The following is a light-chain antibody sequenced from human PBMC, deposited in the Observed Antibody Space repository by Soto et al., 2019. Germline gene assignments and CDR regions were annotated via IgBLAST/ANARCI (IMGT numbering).Light chain of an antibody. CDR1: QSVLFNSKNKNY. J-gene: IGKJ4*01. Sequence: DIVMTQSPDSLAVSLGERATINCESSQSVLFNSKNKNYLAWYQQKPGQPPRLLIYWASTRESGVPDRFSGSGSGTDFTLTISRLQAEDVAVYYCQQYYNTPLTFGGGTKVDIK. V-gene: IGKV4-1*01. CDR2: WAS. CDR3: QQYYNTPLT.